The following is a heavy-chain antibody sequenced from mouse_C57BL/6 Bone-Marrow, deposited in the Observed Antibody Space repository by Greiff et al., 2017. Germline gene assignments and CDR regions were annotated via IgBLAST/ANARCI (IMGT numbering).Heavy chain of an antibody. CDR3: ARDTTVVAPYYAMDY. CDR1: GYTFTSYW. V-gene: IGHV1-50*01. D-gene: IGHD1-1*01. Sequence: VQLQQPGAELVKPGASVKLSCKASGYTFTSYWMQWVKQRPGQGLEWIGEIDPSDSYTNYNQKFKGKATLTVDTSSSTAYMQLSSLTSEDSAVYYCARDTTVVAPYYAMDYWGQGTSVTVSS. CDR2: IDPSDSYT. J-gene: IGHJ4*01.